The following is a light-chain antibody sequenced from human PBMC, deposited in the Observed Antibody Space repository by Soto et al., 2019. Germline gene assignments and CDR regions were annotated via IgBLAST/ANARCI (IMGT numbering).Light chain of an antibody. J-gene: IGKJ5*01. CDR1: QSVSSSY. CDR3: RHYCSPIT. CDR2: CAS. V-gene: IGKV3-20*01. Sequence: EIVLTQSPGTLSLSPGERATLSCRASQSVSSSYLAWYQQKPGQALRLFVYCASSRATGIPYRCSGTGTETDLTLTSLGPEHLAFDVYQQRHYCSPITFGQGTRLEI.